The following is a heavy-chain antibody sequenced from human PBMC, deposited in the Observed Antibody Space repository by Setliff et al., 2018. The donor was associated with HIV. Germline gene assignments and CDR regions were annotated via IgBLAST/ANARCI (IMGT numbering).Heavy chain of an antibody. J-gene: IGHJ2*01. V-gene: IGHV4-61*02. CDR1: GGSVTSGNFY. D-gene: IGHD3-22*01. Sequence: PSATLSLTCTVSGGSVTSGNFYWSWIRQPDGKGLERIGRIHTSGSTNYNPSLKSQVTISLDTSKNQFSLKLSSVTAADTAVYYCASDRYDSTSYYWYFDLWGRGTLVTVSS. CDR3: ASDRYDSTSYYWYFDL. CDR2: IHTSGST.